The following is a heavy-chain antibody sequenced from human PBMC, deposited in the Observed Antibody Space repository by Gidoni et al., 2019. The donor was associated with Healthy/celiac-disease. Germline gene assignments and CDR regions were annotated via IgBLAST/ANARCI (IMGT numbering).Heavy chain of an antibody. Sequence: EVQLVESGGGLVQPGRSLRLSCAASGFTFDDYAMHWVRQAPGKGLEWVSGISWNSGSIGYADSVKGRFTISRDNAKNSLYLQMNSLRAEDTALYYCAKDIRGTSRGWYSFDYWGQGTLVTVSS. CDR3: AKDIRGTSRGWYSFDY. CDR2: ISWNSGSI. J-gene: IGHJ4*02. CDR1: GFTFDDYA. V-gene: IGHV3-9*01. D-gene: IGHD6-19*01.